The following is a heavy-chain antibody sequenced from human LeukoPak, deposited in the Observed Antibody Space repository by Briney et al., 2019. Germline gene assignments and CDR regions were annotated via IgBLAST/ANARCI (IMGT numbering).Heavy chain of an antibody. CDR3: ARDVHYYVAMDV. CDR2: IGSDNKP. Sequence: GGSLRLSCAASGFTFSAYAMTWVRQAPGQGREWVSAIGSDNKPHYSESVKGRFAISRDNSKSMLFLQLNSLRAEDTALYYCARDVHYYVAMDVRGQGTTVTVSS. D-gene: IGHD3-10*02. V-gene: IGHV3-23*01. CDR1: GFTFSAYA. J-gene: IGHJ6*02.